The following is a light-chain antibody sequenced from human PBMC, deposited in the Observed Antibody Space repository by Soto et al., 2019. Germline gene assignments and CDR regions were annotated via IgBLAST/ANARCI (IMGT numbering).Light chain of an antibody. Sequence: EIVMTKSPVTLSVSPGERATLSCRASQSVSSNLAWYQQKPGQAPRLLIYGASTRATGIPARFSGSGSGTEFTLTISSLQSEDFAVYYCQQYNTWPPLTFGGGTKVDIK. V-gene: IGKV3-15*01. CDR2: GAS. CDR1: QSVSSN. CDR3: QQYNTWPPLT. J-gene: IGKJ4*01.